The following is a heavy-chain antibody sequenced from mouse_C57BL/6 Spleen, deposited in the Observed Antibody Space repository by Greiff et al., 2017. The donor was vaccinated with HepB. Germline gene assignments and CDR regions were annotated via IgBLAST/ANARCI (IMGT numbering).Heavy chain of an antibody. D-gene: IGHD2-1*01. V-gene: IGHV5-6*01. CDR2: ISSGGSYT. Sequence: EVMLVESGGDLVKPGGSLKLSCAASGFTFSSYGMSWVRQTPDKRLEWVATISSGGSYTYYPDSVKGRFTISRDNAKNTLYLQMSSLKSEDTAMYYCARQGDYYFAYWGQGTLVTVSA. CDR1: GFTFSSYG. CDR3: ARQGDYYFAY. J-gene: IGHJ3*01.